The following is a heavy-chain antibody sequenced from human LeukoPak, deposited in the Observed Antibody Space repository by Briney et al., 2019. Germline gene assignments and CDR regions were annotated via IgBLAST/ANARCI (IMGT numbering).Heavy chain of an antibody. CDR3: AAELYGVYTDCCTFHL. V-gene: IGHV1-58*01. D-gene: IGHD4-17*01. CDR2: IIVGSSAT. Sequence: SVKVSCKTSGFTFSTSAVQWVRQARGQPLEWIGWIIVGSSATNYAQSLQGRFTITRDMSTNTAYMELSSLGSEDSAVYYCAAELYGVYTDCCTFHLWGQGTLVTVSS. J-gene: IGHJ3*01. CDR1: GFTFSTSA.